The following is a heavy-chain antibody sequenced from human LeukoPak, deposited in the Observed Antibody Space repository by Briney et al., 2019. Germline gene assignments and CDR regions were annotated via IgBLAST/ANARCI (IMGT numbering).Heavy chain of an antibody. CDR2: MNPNSGNT. CDR3: ARGVTTVENYYYYMDV. J-gene: IGHJ6*03. Sequence: ASVKVSCKASGYTFTSYDINWVRQATGQGLEWMGWMNPNSGNTGYAQKFQGRVTITRNTSISTAYMELSSLRSEDTAVYYCARGVTTVENYYYYMDVWGKGTTVTVSS. V-gene: IGHV1-8*03. CDR1: GYTFTSYD. D-gene: IGHD4-23*01.